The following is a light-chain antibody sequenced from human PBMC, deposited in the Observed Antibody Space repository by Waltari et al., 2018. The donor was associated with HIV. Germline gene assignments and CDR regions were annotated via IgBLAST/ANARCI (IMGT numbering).Light chain of an antibody. V-gene: IGLV2-23*02. J-gene: IGLJ2*01. Sequence: QSALTQPAYESGSIGESIPISCTGTSSDVGSYNLVSWYQHHPGKAPKLIIYEVYKRPSGVSNRFSGSKSGNTASLTVSGLQAEDEADYYCCSYAGSSIPFGGGTKLTVL. CDR3: CSYAGSSIP. CDR2: EVY. CDR1: SSDVGSYNL.